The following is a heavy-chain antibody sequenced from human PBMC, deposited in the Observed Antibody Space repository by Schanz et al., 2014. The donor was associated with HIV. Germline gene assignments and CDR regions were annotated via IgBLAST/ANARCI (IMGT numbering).Heavy chain of an antibody. CDR3: RVFMGAFDV. J-gene: IGHJ3*01. Sequence: QVQLVESGGGVVQPGRSLRLSCAASGFTFSTWGMHWVRQAPGKGLECGAFIWYDGSNKYYADSVKGRFTTSRDSSKNTLFLQMNSLRVEDTATYYCRVFMGAFDVWGQGTMVTVSS. CDR1: GFTFSTWG. V-gene: IGHV3-33*03. D-gene: IGHD6-13*01. CDR2: IWYDGSNK.